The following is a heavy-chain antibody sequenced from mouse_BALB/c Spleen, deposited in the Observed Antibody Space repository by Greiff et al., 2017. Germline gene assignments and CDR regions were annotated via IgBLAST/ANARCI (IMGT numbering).Heavy chain of an antibody. CDR1: GYTFTDYN. J-gene: IGHJ2*01. V-gene: IGHV1S29*02. CDR2: IYPYNGGT. CDR3: AREDDYDPYFDY. Sequence: VQLQQSGPELVKPGASVKISCKASGYTFTDYNMHWVKQSHGKSLEWIGYIYPYNGGTGYNQKFKSKATLTVDNSSSTAYMELRSLTSEDSAVYYCAREDDYDPYFDYWGQGTTLTVSS. D-gene: IGHD2-4*01.